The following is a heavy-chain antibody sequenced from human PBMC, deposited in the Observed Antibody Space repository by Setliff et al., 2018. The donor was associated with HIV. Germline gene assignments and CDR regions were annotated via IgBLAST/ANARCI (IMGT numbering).Heavy chain of an antibody. V-gene: IGHV4-34*01. D-gene: IGHD2-21*02. CDR1: GDSFIGYY. CDR2: IYYSGST. J-gene: IGHJ4*02. CDR3: ARQQTALFVDY. Sequence: PSETLSLTCAVYGDSFIGYYWTWIRQPPEKGLEWIGSIYYSGSTHYNPSLKSRVTMSVDPSKNQFSLKLTSVTAAEMALYYCARQQTALFVDYWGQGTLVTVSS.